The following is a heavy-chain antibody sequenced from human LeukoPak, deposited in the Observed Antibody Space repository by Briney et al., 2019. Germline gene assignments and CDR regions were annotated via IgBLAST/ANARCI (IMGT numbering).Heavy chain of an antibody. J-gene: IGHJ4*02. V-gene: IGHV3-74*01. D-gene: IGHD3-9*01. CDR3: ARRPYDILTGPSFDY. Sequence: GGSLRLSCAASGFTFSSDWMHWVRQAPGKGLVWVSRINRDGRSTTYADSVKGRFTISRDNAKNTLYLQMNSLRAEDTAVYYCARRPYDILTGPSFDYWGQGTLVTVSS. CDR1: GFTFSSDW. CDR2: INRDGRST.